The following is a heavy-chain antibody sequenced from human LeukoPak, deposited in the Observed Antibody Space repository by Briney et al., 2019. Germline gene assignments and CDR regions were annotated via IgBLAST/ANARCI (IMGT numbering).Heavy chain of an antibody. V-gene: IGHV3-33*06. D-gene: IGHD1-26*01. CDR1: GFTFSSYG. J-gene: IGHJ4*02. Sequence: GGSLRLSCAASGFTFSSYGMHWVRQAPGKGLEWVAVIWYDGSNKYYADFVKGRFTISRDNSKNTLYLQMNSLRAEDTAVYYCAKGRWELLFDYWGQGTLVTVSS. CDR2: IWYDGSNK. CDR3: AKGRWELLFDY.